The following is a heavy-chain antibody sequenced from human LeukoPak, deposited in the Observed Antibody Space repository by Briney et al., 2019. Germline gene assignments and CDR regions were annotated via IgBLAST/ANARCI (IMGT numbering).Heavy chain of an antibody. D-gene: IGHD2-15*01. V-gene: IGHV4-4*07. J-gene: IGHJ3*02. Sequence: SETLSLTCTVSGGSISSYYWSWIRQPAGKGLEWIGRFYTSGSTNYNPSLKGRVTISVDTSKNQFSLRLSSVTAADTAVYYCARSYCGGGSCGAFDIWGQGTMDTVSS. CDR2: FYTSGST. CDR1: GGSISSYY. CDR3: ARSYCGGGSCGAFDI.